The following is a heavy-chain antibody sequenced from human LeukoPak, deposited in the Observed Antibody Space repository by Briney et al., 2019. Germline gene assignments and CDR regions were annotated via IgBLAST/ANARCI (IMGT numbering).Heavy chain of an antibody. CDR1: GFTFSNYA. CDR3: VKWRDS. V-gene: IGHV3-23*01. Sequence: GASLRLSRAASGFTFSNYAMNWVRQAPGKGLQWVSAITGSGGGTYYADSVKGRFTISRENFKNTLYLQVNSLRAEDTAVYHCVKWRDSWGQGTLVTVSS. CDR2: ITGSGGGT. J-gene: IGHJ4*02. D-gene: IGHD5-12*01.